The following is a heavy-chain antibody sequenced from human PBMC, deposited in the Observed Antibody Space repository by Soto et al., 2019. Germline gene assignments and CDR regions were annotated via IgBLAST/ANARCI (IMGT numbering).Heavy chain of an antibody. J-gene: IGHJ5*02. CDR1: GDSISSSYY. Sequence: QLQLQESGPGLVKPSETLSLTCTVSGDSISSSYYWGWVRQPPGKGLECIGAVYYTGFTYYNPSLKCRLSISLDTSKNQFSLRLSSVTAADTAIYYCARLPVEVIALGYFDTWGPGTLVTVSS. D-gene: IGHD2-21*01. CDR3: ARLPVEVIALGYFDT. CDR2: VYYTGFT. V-gene: IGHV4-39*01.